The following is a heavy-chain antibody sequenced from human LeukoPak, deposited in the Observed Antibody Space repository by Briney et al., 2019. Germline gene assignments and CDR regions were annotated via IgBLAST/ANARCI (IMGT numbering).Heavy chain of an antibody. CDR3: ARGGSYQLLSDAFDI. CDR1: GVSVTSYY. V-gene: IGHV4-59*02. Sequence: SETLSLTCTVSGVSVTSYYWSWIRQPPGKGLEWIGYIYHSGGTYYNPSLKSRVTISIDRSKNQFSLKVSSVTAADTAVYYCARGGSYQLLSDAFDIWGQGTMVTVSS. J-gene: IGHJ3*02. CDR2: IYHSGGT. D-gene: IGHD2-2*01.